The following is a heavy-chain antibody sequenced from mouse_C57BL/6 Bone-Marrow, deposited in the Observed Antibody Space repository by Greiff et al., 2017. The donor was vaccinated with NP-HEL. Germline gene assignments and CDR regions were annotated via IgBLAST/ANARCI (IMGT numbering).Heavy chain of an antibody. J-gene: IGHJ2*01. CDR1: GYAFSSYW. CDR3: ASPIYYGNFHYDY. CDR2: IYPGDGDT. Sequence: QVQLKQSGAELVKPGASVKISCKASGYAFSSYWMNWVKQRPGKGLEWIGQIYPGDGDTNYNGKFKGKATLTADKSSSTAYMQLSSLTSEDSAVYFCASPIYYGNFHYDYWGQGTTLTVSS. D-gene: IGHD2-1*01. V-gene: IGHV1-80*01.